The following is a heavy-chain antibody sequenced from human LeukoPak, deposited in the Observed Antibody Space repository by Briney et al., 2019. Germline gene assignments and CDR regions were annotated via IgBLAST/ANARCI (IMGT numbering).Heavy chain of an antibody. CDR1: GGSFSSAA. CDR3: ATAGYSSGWSIMGGGY. Sequence: SVKVSCKASGGSFSSAAISWVRQAPGQGLEWMGGIIPTFGTPDYAQKFLGRVTITTDESTSTAYMELKNVTSEDTAVYYCATAGYSSGWSIMGGGYWGQGTLVTVSS. D-gene: IGHD6-19*01. V-gene: IGHV1-69*05. CDR2: IIPTFGTP. J-gene: IGHJ4*02.